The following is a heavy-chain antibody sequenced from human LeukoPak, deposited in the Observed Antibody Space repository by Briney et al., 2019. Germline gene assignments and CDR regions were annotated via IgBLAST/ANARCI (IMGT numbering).Heavy chain of an antibody. Sequence: SETLSLTCTVSGGSISSSSYYWGWIRQPPGKGLEWIGSIYYSGSTYYNPSLKSRVTISVDTSKNQFSLKLSSVTAADTAVYYCARVAAGTLMYYYYMDVWGKGTTVTVSS. J-gene: IGHJ6*03. CDR1: GGSISSSSYY. D-gene: IGHD6-13*01. V-gene: IGHV4-39*07. CDR2: IYYSGST. CDR3: ARVAAGTLMYYYYMDV.